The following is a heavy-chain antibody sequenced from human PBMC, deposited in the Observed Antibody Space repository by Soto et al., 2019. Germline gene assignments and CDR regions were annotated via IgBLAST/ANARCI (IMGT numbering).Heavy chain of an antibody. V-gene: IGHV3-23*01. CDR2: ISGSGGST. Sequence: PGGALRLSCAASGFTFSSYAMSWVRQAPGKGLEWASAISGSGGSTCYADSVKGRFTISRDNSKNTLYLQMNSLRAEDTAVYYCAKHDYGDYVDFDYWGQGTLVTVSS. CDR1: GFTFSSYA. J-gene: IGHJ4*02. CDR3: AKHDYGDYVDFDY. D-gene: IGHD4-17*01.